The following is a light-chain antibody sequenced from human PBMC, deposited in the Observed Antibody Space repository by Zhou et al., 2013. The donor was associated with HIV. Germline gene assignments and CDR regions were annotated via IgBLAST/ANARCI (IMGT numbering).Light chain of an antibody. CDR3: QHYSAFPLG. J-gene: IGKJ4*01. CDR2: SAS. Sequence: DIQMTQSPSSLSASLGDRVTITCRASQSISKYLNWYQQKPGKAPKLLIYSASSLQSGVPSRFSGSGSGTDFTLTISCLQSEDFATYYCQHYSAFPLGFGGGTKVEIK. CDR1: QSISKY. V-gene: IGKV1-39*01.